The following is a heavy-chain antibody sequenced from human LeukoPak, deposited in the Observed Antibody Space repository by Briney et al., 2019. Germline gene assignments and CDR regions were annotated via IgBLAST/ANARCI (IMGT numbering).Heavy chain of an antibody. Sequence: SETLSLTCTVSGGSISGSGHYWGWIRQPPGKELEWNANIYFSGNTYFNPSLKSRVTVSVDTSKNQLSLHLSSVAAADTAVYYCARVPGGAGLGGWYDSWGQGTLVTVSS. CDR2: IYFSGNT. J-gene: IGHJ5*01. CDR3: ARVPGGAGLGGWYDS. V-gene: IGHV4-39*07. CDR1: GGSISGSGHY. D-gene: IGHD3-16*01.